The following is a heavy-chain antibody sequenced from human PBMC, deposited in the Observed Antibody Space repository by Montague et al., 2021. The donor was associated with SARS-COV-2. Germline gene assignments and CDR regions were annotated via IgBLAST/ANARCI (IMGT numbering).Heavy chain of an antibody. CDR2: TYYRSQWDN. D-gene: IGHD2-15*01. Sequence: CAISGDSVSSNSAAWDWIRQSPSRGLEWLGRTYYRSQWDNDYAVSVGSRIAINPDTSKNHFSLQLDSVTPEGTAVYYCARSQHCGGGRCYSLSWFDPWGQGTLVIVSS. V-gene: IGHV6-1*01. CDR1: GDSVSSNSAA. J-gene: IGHJ5*02. CDR3: ARSQHCGGGRCYSLSWFDP.